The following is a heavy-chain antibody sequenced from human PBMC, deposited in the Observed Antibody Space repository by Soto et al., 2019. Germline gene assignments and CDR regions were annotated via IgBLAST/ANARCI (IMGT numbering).Heavy chain of an antibody. CDR2: IWYDGSNK. J-gene: IGHJ4*02. D-gene: IGHD6-19*01. V-gene: IGHV3-33*01. Sequence: SLRLSCAASGFTFSSYGMHWVRQAPGKGLEWVAVIWYDGSNKYYADSVKGRFTISRDNSKNTLYLQMNSLRAEDTAVYYCARDSYSSGWYYYWGQGTLVTVSS. CDR1: GFTFSSYG. CDR3: ARDSYSSGWYYY.